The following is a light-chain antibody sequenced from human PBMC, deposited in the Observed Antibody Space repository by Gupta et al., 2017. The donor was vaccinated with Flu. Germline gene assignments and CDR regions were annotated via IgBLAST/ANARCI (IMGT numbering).Light chain of an antibody. CDR3: QQYVHLPYI. V-gene: IGKV1-33*01. CDR1: QANGKY. CDR2: DAS. J-gene: IGKJ2*01. Sequence: PSALTASVEDRVTITCQASQANGKYLNWYQQKSGEAPKLLIYDASNWKTGVPERFSGSGSGTDFTVTVSSLQPEDMAAYYCQQYVHLPYIFGQGTKVEI.